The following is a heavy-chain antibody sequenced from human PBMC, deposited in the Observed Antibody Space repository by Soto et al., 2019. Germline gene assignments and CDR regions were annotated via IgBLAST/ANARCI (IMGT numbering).Heavy chain of an antibody. D-gene: IGHD3-9*01. CDR2: ISTFNGKT. V-gene: IGHV1-18*01. Sequence: QIQLVQSGGGVKTPGASVKVSCTTSRYTFTSHGIAWVRQAPGQGLEWMVWISTFNGKTDYAQKFQGRVTMTADTITSTVYMELRSLLSDDTAVYFCARLLTEGATFREDAFDLWGQGTKGTVSS. CDR1: RYTFTSHG. J-gene: IGHJ3*01. CDR3: ARLLTEGATFREDAFDL.